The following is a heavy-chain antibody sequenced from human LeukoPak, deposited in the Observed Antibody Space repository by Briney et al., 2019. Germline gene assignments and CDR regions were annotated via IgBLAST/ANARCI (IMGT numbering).Heavy chain of an antibody. Sequence: GGSLRLSCAASGFTVSSNYMSWVRQAPGKGLEWVSVIYSGGSTYYADSVKGRFTISRDNSKNTLYLQMNSLRAEDTAVYYCARALIEIPGGGYYGMDVWGQGTTVTVSS. CDR1: GFTVSSNY. D-gene: IGHD5-24*01. CDR2: IYSGGST. J-gene: IGHJ6*02. V-gene: IGHV3-53*01. CDR3: ARALIEIPGGGYYGMDV.